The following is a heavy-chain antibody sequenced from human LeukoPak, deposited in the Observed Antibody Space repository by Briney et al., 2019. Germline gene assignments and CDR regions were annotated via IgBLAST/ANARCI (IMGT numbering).Heavy chain of an antibody. J-gene: IGHJ4*02. CDR2: IYYTGAT. Sequence: SETLSLTCTFSGGFNGNKYWTWIRQPPARGREDIGYIYYTGATNYNPSLKSRVTISVDTSKSQFSLKLSSVTAADTAVYFCAKYGNSGWVIDNWGQGALVTVSS. D-gene: IGHD6-19*01. CDR3: AKYGNSGWVIDN. CDR1: GGFNGNKY. V-gene: IGHV4-59*08.